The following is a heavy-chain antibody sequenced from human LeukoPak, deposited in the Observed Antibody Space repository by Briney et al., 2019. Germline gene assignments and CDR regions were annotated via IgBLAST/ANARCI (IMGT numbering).Heavy chain of an antibody. CDR1: GYSFTNYW. J-gene: IGHJ4*02. Sequence: GESLKISCKASGYSFTNYWIGWVRLLPGKGLEWMGIIYPGHSDIRYSPSFQGQVTISADKSISTAYLQWSILKASDSAMYFCARRDSSSWYFDYWGQGTLVTVSS. CDR3: ARRDSSSWYFDY. D-gene: IGHD6-13*01. CDR2: IYPGHSDI. V-gene: IGHV5-51*01.